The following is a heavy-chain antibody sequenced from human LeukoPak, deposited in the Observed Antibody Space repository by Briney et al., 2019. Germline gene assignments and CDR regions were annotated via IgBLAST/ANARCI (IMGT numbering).Heavy chain of an antibody. V-gene: IGHV1-18*01. D-gene: IGHD3-22*01. J-gene: IGHJ5*02. Sequence: ASVKVSCKASGYTFTSYGISWVRQAPGQGLEWMGWISAYNGNTNYAQKLQGRVTMTTDTSTSTAYMELRSTRSDDTAVYYCARGLDYYYDSSGYYYWFDPWGQGTLVTVSS. CDR3: ARGLDYYYDSSGYYYWFDP. CDR2: ISAYNGNT. CDR1: GYTFTSYG.